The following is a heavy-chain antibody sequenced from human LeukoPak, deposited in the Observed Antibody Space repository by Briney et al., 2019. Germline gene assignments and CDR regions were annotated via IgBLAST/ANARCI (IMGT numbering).Heavy chain of an antibody. CDR1: GYTFTSYG. Sequence: PGASVKVSCKASGYTFTSYGISWVRQASGQGLEWMGWISAYNGNTNYAQKLQGRVTMTTDTSTSTAYMELRSLRSDDTAVYYCARDLIGPLLWFGESHYGMDVWGQGTTVTVSS. CDR2: ISAYNGNT. V-gene: IGHV1-18*01. D-gene: IGHD3-10*01. J-gene: IGHJ6*02. CDR3: ARDLIGPLLWFGESHYGMDV.